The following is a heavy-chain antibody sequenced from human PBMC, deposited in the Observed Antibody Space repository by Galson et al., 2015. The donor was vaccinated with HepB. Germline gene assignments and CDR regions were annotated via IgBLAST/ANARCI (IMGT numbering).Heavy chain of an antibody. CDR2: IMPVFAIV. CDR3: ARGMGDGNNLVRYNYYGLDV. J-gene: IGHJ6*02. D-gene: IGHD5-24*01. CDR1: GGSFSSFA. V-gene: IGHV1-69*10. Sequence: SVKVSCKASGGSFSSFAISWVRQAPGQGLEWMGGIMPVFAIVNYAQKFQDRVAITADTSTRTTTAYMELSSLTPDDTAVYYCARGMGDGNNLVRYNYYGLDVWGQGTTVTVSS.